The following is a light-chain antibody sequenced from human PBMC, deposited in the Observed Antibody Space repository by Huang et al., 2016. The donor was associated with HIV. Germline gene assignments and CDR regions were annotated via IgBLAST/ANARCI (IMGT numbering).Light chain of an antibody. J-gene: IGKJ3*01. Sequence: DIQMTQSPSSLSASVGDRVTLTCRASQSISSYLNWYQQKPGKAPKLLIYAASRLQSGVPSRCSGSGSGTDFTLTISSLQPEDFATYYCQQSYSTPLFGPGTKVDIK. CDR1: QSISSY. CDR2: AAS. CDR3: QQSYSTPL. V-gene: IGKV1-39*01.